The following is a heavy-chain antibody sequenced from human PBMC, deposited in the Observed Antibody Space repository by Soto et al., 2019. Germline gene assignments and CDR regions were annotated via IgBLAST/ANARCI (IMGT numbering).Heavy chain of an antibody. J-gene: IGHJ4*02. CDR3: ARVPITIFGVVKSYFDY. CDR2: ISYDGSNK. V-gene: IGHV3-30*03. Sequence: GSLRLSCAASGFTFSSYGMHWVRQAPGKGLEWVAVISYDGSNKYYADSVKGRFTISRDNSKNTLYLQMNSLRAEDTAVYYCARVPITIFGVVKSYFDYWGQGTLVTVSS. CDR1: GFTFSSYG. D-gene: IGHD3-3*01.